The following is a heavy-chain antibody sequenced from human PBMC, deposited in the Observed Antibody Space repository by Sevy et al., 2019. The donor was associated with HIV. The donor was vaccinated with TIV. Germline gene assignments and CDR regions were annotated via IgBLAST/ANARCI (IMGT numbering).Heavy chain of an antibody. CDR1: GYTFTSYI. J-gene: IGHJ4*02. CDR3: ARDFCSGGSCYSAFVY. V-gene: IGHV1-3*01. CDR2: VNARTGDT. Sequence: ASVKVSCKASGYTFTSYIIYWVRQAPGQSLEWMGWVNARTGDTKYSQKFQGRVSITRDTSASPAYMELNSLRSEDTAVYYCARDFCSGGSCYSAFVYWGQGTLVTVSS. D-gene: IGHD2-15*01.